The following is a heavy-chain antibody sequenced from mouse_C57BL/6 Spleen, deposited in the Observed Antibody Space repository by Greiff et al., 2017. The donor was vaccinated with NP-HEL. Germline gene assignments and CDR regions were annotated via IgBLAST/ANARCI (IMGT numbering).Heavy chain of an antibody. Sequence: QVQLQQSGAELVRPGSSVKLSCKASGYTFTSYWMHWVKQRPIQGLEWIGNIDPSDSETHYNQKFKDKATLTVDKSSSTAYMQLSSLTSEDSAVYYCAREGLDYYGSSSYAMDYWGQGTSVTVSS. CDR1: GYTFTSYW. V-gene: IGHV1-52*01. CDR3: AREGLDYYGSSSYAMDY. CDR2: IDPSDSET. D-gene: IGHD1-1*01. J-gene: IGHJ4*01.